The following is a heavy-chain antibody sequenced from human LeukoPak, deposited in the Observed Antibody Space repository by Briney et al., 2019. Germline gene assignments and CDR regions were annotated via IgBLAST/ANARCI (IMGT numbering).Heavy chain of an antibody. CDR1: GLTFSSYW. CDR2: INSDGTST. D-gene: IGHD1-1*01. J-gene: IGHJ4*02. CDR3: ATAQRYTSFSSDFDY. Sequence: GGSLRLSCAASGLTFSSYWMHWVRQAPGKGLVWVSRINSDGTSTMFADSVKGRFTISRDNAKNTLYLQMNSLRAEDTAVYYCATAQRYTSFSSDFDYWGQGTLVTVSS. V-gene: IGHV3-74*03.